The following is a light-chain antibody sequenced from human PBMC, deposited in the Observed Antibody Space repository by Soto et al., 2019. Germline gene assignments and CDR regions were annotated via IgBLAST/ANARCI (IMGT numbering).Light chain of an antibody. CDR2: GAS. Sequence: TQSPSSLSASVGDRVTITFQASQDISNYLNWYQQKPGQPPRLLIYGASSRATGIPDRFSGSGSGTDFTLTISRLEPEDFAVQYCQPFGASLLCPFGQVTMV. CDR1: QDISNY. V-gene: IGKV3-20*01. J-gene: IGKJ1*01. CDR3: QPFGASLLCP.